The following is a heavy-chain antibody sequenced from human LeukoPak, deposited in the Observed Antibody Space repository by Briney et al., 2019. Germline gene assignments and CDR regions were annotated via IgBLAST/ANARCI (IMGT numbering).Heavy chain of an antibody. Sequence: PSETLSLTCAVYGGSFSGYYWSWIRQPPGKGLEWIGEINHSGSTNYNPSLKSRVTISVDTSKNQFSLKLSSVTAADTAVYYCARGVRRFGELSGYAFDIWGQGTMVTVSS. CDR3: ARGVRRFGELSGYAFDI. CDR1: GGSFSGYY. D-gene: IGHD3-10*01. CDR2: INHSGST. V-gene: IGHV4-34*01. J-gene: IGHJ3*02.